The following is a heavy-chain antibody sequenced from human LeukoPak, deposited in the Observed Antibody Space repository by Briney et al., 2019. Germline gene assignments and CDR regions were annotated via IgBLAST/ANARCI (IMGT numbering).Heavy chain of an antibody. CDR3: ARDLGSSWELDY. CDR2: IIPIFGTA. Sequence: ASVKVSCKASGGTFSSYAISWVRQAPGQGLEWMGGIIPIFGTANYAQKFQGRVTITADESTSTAYMELSSLRSEDTAVCYCARDLGSSWELDYWGQGTLVTVSS. CDR1: GGTFSSYA. V-gene: IGHV1-69*13. J-gene: IGHJ4*02. D-gene: IGHD6-13*01.